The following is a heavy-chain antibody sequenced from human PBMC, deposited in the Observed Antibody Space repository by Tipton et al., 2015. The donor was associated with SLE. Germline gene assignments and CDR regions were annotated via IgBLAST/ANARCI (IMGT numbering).Heavy chain of an antibody. CDR2: ISSSGST. CDR1: GDSISNSDW. V-gene: IGHV4-4*02. CDR3: ARGSLGGWLQSKACYFYY. J-gene: IGHJ4*02. D-gene: IGHD5-24*01. Sequence: TLSLTCTVSGDSISNSDWWNWVRQPPGKGLEWVGYISSSGSTNYNPSLKSRLTRSVDTSKNQFSLKLSSVTAADTAVYYCARGSLGGWLQSKACYFYYWGQGSLVTVSS.